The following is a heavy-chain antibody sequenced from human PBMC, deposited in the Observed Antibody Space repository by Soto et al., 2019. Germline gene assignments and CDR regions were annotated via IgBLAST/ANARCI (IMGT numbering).Heavy chain of an antibody. D-gene: IGHD6-13*01. V-gene: IGHV1-18*01. CDR1: GYTFTNFG. CDR2: INPFHGNK. J-gene: IGHJ4*02. CDR3: ARGPSRSTWRNIDS. Sequence: QVQLVQSGTEVKKPGASVKVSCQASGYTFTNFGISWVRQAPGQGLEWMGWINPFHGNKDYAPKFEGRVFMTTDTSTSTAYMELSGLKADDTAVYFCARGPSRSTWRNIDSWGQGTLVTVSS.